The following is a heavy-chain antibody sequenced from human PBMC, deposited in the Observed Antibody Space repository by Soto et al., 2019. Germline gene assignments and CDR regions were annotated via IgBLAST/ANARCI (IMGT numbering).Heavy chain of an antibody. D-gene: IGHD3-9*01. V-gene: IGHV1-69*02. J-gene: IGHJ4*02. Sequence: QVQLVQSGAAVKKPGSSVKVSCKASGGTFSSYTISWVRQAPGQGLEWMGRIIPILGIANYAQKFQGRVTITADKSTSTAYMELSSLRSEDTAVYYCARGNDILTGYYDYWGQGTLVTVSS. CDR3: ARGNDILTGYYDY. CDR2: IIPILGIA. CDR1: GGTFSSYT.